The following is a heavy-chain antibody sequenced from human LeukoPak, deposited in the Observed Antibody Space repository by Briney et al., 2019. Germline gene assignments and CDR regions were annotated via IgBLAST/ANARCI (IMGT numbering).Heavy chain of an antibody. J-gene: IGHJ4*02. CDR3: ARAESVDGLDY. V-gene: IGHV4-34*01. D-gene: IGHD5-12*01. CDR1: GGSFSGYY. CDR2: INHSGST. Sequence: SETLSLTCAVYGGSFSGYYWSWIRQPPGKGLEWIGEINHSGSTNYNPSLKSRVTISVDTSKNQFSLKLSSVTAADTAVYYCARAESVDGLDYWGQGTLVTVSS.